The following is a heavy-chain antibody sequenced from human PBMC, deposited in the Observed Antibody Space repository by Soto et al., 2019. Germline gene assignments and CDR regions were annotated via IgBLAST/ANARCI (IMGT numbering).Heavy chain of an antibody. J-gene: IGHJ4*02. CDR1: GGTFSSYA. CDR3: ARDQGTYSSSWGRYFDY. CDR2: IIPIFGTA. V-gene: IGHV1-69*13. D-gene: IGHD6-13*01. Sequence: GASVKVSCKASGGTFSSYAISWVRQAPGQGLEWMGGIIPIFGTANYAQKFQGRVTITADESTSTAYMELSSLRSEDTAVYYCARDQGTYSSSWGRYFDYWGQGTLVTVSS.